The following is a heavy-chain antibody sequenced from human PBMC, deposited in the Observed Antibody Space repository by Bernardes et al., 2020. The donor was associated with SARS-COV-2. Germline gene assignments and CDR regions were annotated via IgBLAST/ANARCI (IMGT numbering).Heavy chain of an antibody. CDR3: ARDQNYYDSSGYPNDAFDI. CDR1: GGSISSGSYY. Sequence: LSLTCTVSGGSISSGSYYWSWIRQPAGKGLEWIGHIYTSGSTNYNPSLKSRVTISVDTSKNQFSLKLSSVTAADTAVYYCARDQNYYDSSGYPNDAFDIWGQGTMVTVSS. V-gene: IGHV4-61*09. CDR2: IYTSGST. J-gene: IGHJ3*02. D-gene: IGHD3-22*01.